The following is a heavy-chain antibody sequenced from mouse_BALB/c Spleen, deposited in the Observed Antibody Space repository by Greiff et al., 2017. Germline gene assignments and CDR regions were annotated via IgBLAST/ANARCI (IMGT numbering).Heavy chain of an antibody. CDR3: ARVYYGYYVDY. V-gene: IGHV3-2*02. D-gene: IGHD2-1*01. Sequence: EVKLLESGPGLVKPSQSLSLTCTVTGYSITSDYAWNWIRQLPGNKLEWMGYKSYSGSTNYNPTLKSRISITRDKSKNHIFLQLKSLTTEDTATYYCARVYYGYYVDYWGQGTTLTVSS. CDR1: GYSITSDYA. J-gene: IGHJ2*01. CDR2: KSYSGST.